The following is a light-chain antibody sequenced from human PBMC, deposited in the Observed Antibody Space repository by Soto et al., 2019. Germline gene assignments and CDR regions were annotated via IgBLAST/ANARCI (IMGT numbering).Light chain of an antibody. CDR1: SSDVGGYNY. Sequence: QSALTQPASVSASPGQSITVSCTGTSSDVGGYNYVSWYQQHPGKAPKVMIYDVSKRPSGVSNRFSGSKSGNTASLTISGLQAEDEADYYCNSYTSSSTLPYVFGTGTKVTVL. J-gene: IGLJ1*01. V-gene: IGLV2-14*01. CDR3: NSYTSSSTLPYV. CDR2: DVS.